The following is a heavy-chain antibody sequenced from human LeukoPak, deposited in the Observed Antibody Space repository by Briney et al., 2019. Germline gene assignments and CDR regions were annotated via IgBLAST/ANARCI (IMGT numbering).Heavy chain of an antibody. CDR2: IYSGGST. CDR3: ARDKVYYYDSSGYSYYWYFDL. J-gene: IGHJ2*01. CDR1: GFTVSSNY. D-gene: IGHD3-22*01. V-gene: IGHV3-66*01. Sequence: GGSLRLSCAASGFTVSSNYMSWVRQAPGKGLEWVSVIYSGGSTYHADSVKGRFTISRDNSKNTLYLQTNSLRAEDTAVYYCARDKVYYYDSSGYSYYWYFDLWGRGTLVTVSS.